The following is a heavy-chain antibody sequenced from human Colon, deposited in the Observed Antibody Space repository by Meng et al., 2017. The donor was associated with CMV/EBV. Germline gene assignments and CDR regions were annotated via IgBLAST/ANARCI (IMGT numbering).Heavy chain of an antibody. CDR1: GFNFNIYA. Sequence: GESLKISCAASGFNFNIYAINWVRQAPGKGLEWVSSINSYSSNIAYADSVMGRFTISRDNAKNSLYLQMNSLGAEDTAVYFCVRELRRSWFDSWGQGTLVTVSS. J-gene: IGHJ5*01. CDR3: VRELRRSWFDS. CDR2: INSYSSNI. D-gene: IGHD2-8*01. V-gene: IGHV3-21*01.